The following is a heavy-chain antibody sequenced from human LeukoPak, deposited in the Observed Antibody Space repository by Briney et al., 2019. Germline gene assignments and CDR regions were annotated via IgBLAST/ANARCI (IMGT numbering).Heavy chain of an antibody. CDR3: ARGRGSSWFDY. D-gene: IGHD6-13*01. CDR1: GGSFSGYY. J-gene: IGHJ4*02. Sequence: SETLSLTCDVYGGSFSGYYWSWIRQPPGKGLEWIGEINHSGSTNYNPSLKSRVTISVDTSKNQFSLKLSSVTAADTAVYYCARGRGSSWFDYWGQGTLVTVSS. CDR2: INHSGST. V-gene: IGHV4-34*01.